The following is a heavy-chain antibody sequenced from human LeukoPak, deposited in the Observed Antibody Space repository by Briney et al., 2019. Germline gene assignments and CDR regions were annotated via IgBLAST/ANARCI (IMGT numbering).Heavy chain of an antibody. Sequence: GGSLRLSCAASGFTFSSYAMHWVRQAPGKGLEWVAIISSDGSNKYYADSVKGRFTISRDNSKNTLYLQMNSLRAEDTAVYYCARMPVQLAPDYWGQGTLVTVSS. J-gene: IGHJ4*02. CDR2: ISSDGSNK. CDR3: ARMPVQLAPDY. D-gene: IGHD6-13*01. CDR1: GFTFSSYA. V-gene: IGHV3-30*04.